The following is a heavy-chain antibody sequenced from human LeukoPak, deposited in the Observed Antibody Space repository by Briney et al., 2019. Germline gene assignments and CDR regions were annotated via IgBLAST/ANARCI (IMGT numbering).Heavy chain of an antibody. CDR3: SRESGPFCPFGY. J-gene: IGHJ4*02. V-gene: IGHV4/OR15-8*02. CDR2: ISLTGQT. CDR1: GGSISNTNW. D-gene: IGHD1-26*01. Sequence: PSETLPLTCGVSGGSISNTNWWSWVRQPPGQGLEWIGEISLTGQTNYNPSLSGRVTMSLDESSNQLSLSLTSVTAADTATYYCSRESGPFCPFGYWGQGTLVIVSS.